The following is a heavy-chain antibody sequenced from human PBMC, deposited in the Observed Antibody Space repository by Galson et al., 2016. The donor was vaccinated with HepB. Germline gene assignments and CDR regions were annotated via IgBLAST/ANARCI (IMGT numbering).Heavy chain of an antibody. CDR3: ARRSAPLGNFDV. CDR1: GDSVSSNAAS. CDR2: TYYRSEWYN. J-gene: IGHJ3*01. D-gene: IGHD2-15*01. Sequence: CAISGDSVSSNAASWNLIWQSPSRGLEWLGRTYYRSEWYNEYALSVRSRITITPDISKNQFSLQLNSVTPEDTAVYFCARRSAPLGNFDVWGQGTAVTVSS. V-gene: IGHV6-1*01.